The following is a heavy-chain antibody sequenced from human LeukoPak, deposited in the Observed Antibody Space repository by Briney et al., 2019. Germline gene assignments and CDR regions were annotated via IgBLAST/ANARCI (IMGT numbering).Heavy chain of an antibody. D-gene: IGHD3-16*01. CDR1: GFPFSRNS. CDR3: ARDTSTFGGVPDAFDI. V-gene: IGHV3-48*04. J-gene: IGHJ3*02. CDR2: ISSSGSTI. Sequence: GGSLRLSCAASGFPFSRNSMNWVRQAPGKGLEWVSYISSSGSTIYYADSVKGRFTISRDNAKNSLYLQMNSLRAEDTAVYYCARDTSTFGGVPDAFDIWGQGTMVTVSS.